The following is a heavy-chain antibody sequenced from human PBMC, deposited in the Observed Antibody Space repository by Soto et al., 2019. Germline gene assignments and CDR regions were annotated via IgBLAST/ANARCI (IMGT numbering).Heavy chain of an antibody. D-gene: IGHD2-2*01. CDR3: AREGLGSIVVAPSGFDP. Sequence: QVQLVQSGAEVKKPGSSVKVSCKASGGTFSSYAISWVRQAPGQGLEWMGGIIPIFGTANYAQKFQGRVTITADESTSTAYMELSSLRSEDTAVYYCAREGLGSIVVAPSGFDPWGQGTLVTVSS. V-gene: IGHV1-69*01. CDR1: GGTFSSYA. J-gene: IGHJ5*02. CDR2: IIPIFGTA.